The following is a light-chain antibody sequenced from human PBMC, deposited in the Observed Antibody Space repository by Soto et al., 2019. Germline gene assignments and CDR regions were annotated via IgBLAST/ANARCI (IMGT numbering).Light chain of an antibody. CDR1: NSEVGSYNL. V-gene: IGLV2-23*03. CDR2: EGS. CDR3: CSYAGSSTFFYV. Sequence: QSGLAQPASVSGSPGQSTTIPSTGTNSEVGSYNLVSWYQQHPGKASKLMIYEGSKRPSGVSNRFSGSKSGNTASLTISGLQAEVEADYYCCSYAGSSTFFYVFGTGTKVTVL. J-gene: IGLJ1*01.